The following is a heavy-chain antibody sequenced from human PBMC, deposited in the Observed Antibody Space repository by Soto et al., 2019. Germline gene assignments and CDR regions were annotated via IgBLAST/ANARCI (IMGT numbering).Heavy chain of an antibody. CDR1: GYTFTSYS. J-gene: IGHJ4*02. CDR2: INPSGGST. D-gene: IGHD3-22*01. CDR3: ARDTYYYDSSGYYSLLDY. V-gene: IGHV1-46*01. Sequence: GAPVEATCKAAGYTFTSYSLHWVRQAPGQGLEWMGIINPSGGSTSYAQKFQGRVTMTRDTSTSTVYMELSSLRSEDTAVYYCARDTYYYDSSGYYSLLDYWGQGTLVTVSS.